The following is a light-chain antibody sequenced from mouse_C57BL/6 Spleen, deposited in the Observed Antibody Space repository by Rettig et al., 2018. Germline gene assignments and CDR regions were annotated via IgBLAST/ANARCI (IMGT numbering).Light chain of an antibody. V-gene: IGKV4-80*01. CDR2: STS. J-gene: IGKJ2*01. CDR1: SSVSY. Sequence: QIVLTQSPAIMSASLGEEITLTCSASSSVSYMHWYQQKSGTSPKLLIYSTSNLASGVPSRFSGSGSGTFYSLTISSVEAEDAADYYCHQWSSYHTFGGGTKLEIK. CDR3: HQWSSYHT.